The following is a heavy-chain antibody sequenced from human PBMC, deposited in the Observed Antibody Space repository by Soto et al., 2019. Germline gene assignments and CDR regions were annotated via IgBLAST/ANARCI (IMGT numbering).Heavy chain of an antibody. CDR3: TTLELTGDPQPD. J-gene: IGHJ4*02. CDR1: GFTFSNAW. D-gene: IGHD7-27*01. CDR2: IKSKTDGGTT. Sequence: GGSLRLSCVASGFTFSNAWMSWVRQAPGKGLEWVGRIKSKTDGGTTDYAAPVKGRFTISRDDSKNTLYLQMNSLKTEDTAVYYCTTLELTGDPQPDWGQGTLVTVSS. V-gene: IGHV3-15*01.